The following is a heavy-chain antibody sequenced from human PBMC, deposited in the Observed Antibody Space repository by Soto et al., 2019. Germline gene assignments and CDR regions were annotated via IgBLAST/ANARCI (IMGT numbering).Heavy chain of an antibody. CDR3: AKDRMGDYTFDY. V-gene: IGHV3-30*18. J-gene: IGHJ4*02. CDR1: GCTFSRYG. Sequence: GGSLRLSCAASGCTFSRYGMHWVRQAPGKGLEWVAVVSHGGSHKYHADAVKGRFAISRDNSKNTVSLQMNSLRAEDTAVYYCAKDRMGDYTFDYWGQGILVTVSS. D-gene: IGHD4-17*01. CDR2: VSHGGSHK.